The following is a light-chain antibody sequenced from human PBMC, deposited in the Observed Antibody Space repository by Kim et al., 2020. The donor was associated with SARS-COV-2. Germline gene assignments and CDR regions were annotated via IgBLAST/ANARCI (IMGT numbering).Light chain of an antibody. Sequence: DFQMTQSPSSLSASIGDRVTITCRASQDIGNYLAWYQQRPGKVPDLLIYAASSLQSGVPSRFSSSGSGTDFTLTINSLQPEDAATYYCQRYNSGPPVAFGQGTKLEI. CDR2: AAS. CDR3: QRYNSGPPVA. V-gene: IGKV1-27*01. CDR1: QDIGNY. J-gene: IGKJ2*01.